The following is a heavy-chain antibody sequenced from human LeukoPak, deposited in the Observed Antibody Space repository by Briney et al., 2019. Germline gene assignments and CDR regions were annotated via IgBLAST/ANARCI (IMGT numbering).Heavy chain of an antibody. J-gene: IGHJ4*02. CDR1: GGSISSGDYY. CDR3: ASLAGVQLMDY. Sequence: PSETLSLTCTVSGGSISSGDYYWSWIRQPPGKGLEWIGYIYYSGSTYYNPSLKSRVTISVDTSKNQFSLKLSSVTAADTAVYYCASLAGVQLMDYWGQGALVTVSS. V-gene: IGHV4-30-4*01. D-gene: IGHD5-18*01. CDR2: IYYSGST.